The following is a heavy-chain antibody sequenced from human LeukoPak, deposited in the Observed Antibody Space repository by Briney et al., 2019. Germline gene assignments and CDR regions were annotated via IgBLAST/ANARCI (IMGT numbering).Heavy chain of an antibody. J-gene: IGHJ4*02. CDR2: IKQDGSEK. CDR3: ARDTGGGYSCYDC. Sequence: GGSLRLSCAASGFTFSSYWMTWIRQAPGKGLEWVANIKQDGSEKYYVDPVKGRFTISRDNAKSSLYLQMNSLRAEDTAVYYCARDTGGGYSCYDCWGQGTLVTVSS. V-gene: IGHV3-7*01. D-gene: IGHD5-18*01. CDR1: GFTFSSYW.